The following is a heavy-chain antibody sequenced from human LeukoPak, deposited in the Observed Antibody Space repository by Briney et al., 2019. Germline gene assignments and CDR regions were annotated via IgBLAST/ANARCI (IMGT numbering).Heavy chain of an antibody. V-gene: IGHV1-18*01. CDR3: ARDYSSGWPNFDY. J-gene: IGHJ4*02. CDR1: GGTFSSYA. CDR2: ISTYNGNT. Sequence: EASVKVSCTASGGTFSSYAISWVRQAPGQGLEWMGWISTYNGNTNYAQKLQGRVAMTTDTSTSTAYMELRSLRSDDTAVYYCARDYSSGWPNFDYWGQGTLVTVSS. D-gene: IGHD6-19*01.